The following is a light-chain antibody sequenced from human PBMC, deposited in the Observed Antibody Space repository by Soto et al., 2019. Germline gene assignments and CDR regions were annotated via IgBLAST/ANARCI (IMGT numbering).Light chain of an antibody. V-gene: IGKV1-5*03. CDR2: KAS. CDR3: QQYSTYPLT. Sequence: DLQMTQSPSTLSASVGDRVTITCRASQSISSLLAWYQQKPGRAPTLLIYKASTLESGVPSRFSGSESGTEFTLTISSLRHDDFATYYCQQYSTYPLTFGQGTRLDIK. CDR1: QSISSL. J-gene: IGKJ5*01.